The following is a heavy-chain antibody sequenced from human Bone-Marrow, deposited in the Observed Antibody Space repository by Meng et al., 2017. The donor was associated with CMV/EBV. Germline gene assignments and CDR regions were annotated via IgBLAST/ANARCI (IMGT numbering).Heavy chain of an antibody. Sequence: GESLKISCAASGFTFSSYAMHWVRQAPGKGLEWVAVISYDGSNKYYADSVKGRFTISRDNSKNTLYLQMNSLRAEDTAVYYCARDSRPNIVVVPAASLDPWGQGTLVTVSS. CDR3: ARDSRPNIVVVPAASLDP. V-gene: IGHV3-30-3*01. J-gene: IGHJ5*02. CDR1: GFTFSSYA. CDR2: ISYDGSNK. D-gene: IGHD2-2*01.